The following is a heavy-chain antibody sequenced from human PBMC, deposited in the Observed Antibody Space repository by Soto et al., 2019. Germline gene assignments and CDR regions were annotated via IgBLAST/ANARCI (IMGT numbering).Heavy chain of an antibody. CDR1: GFAFSSYA. CDR2: ISGSTSGT. V-gene: IGHV3-23*01. J-gene: IGHJ4*02. D-gene: IGHD2-15*01. CDR3: AKDRVVCDPFDY. Sequence: EVQLLESGGGLVQPGGSLRLSCAASGFAFSSYAMSWVRQAPGKGLEWVSSISGSTSGTYYADAVKGRFTISRDNSNNTLYRQMNSLRADDTAVYYCAKDRVVCDPFDYWGQGALVTFSS.